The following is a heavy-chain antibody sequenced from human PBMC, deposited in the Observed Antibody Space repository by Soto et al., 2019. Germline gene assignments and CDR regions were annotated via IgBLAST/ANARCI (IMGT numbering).Heavy chain of an antibody. V-gene: IGHV3-7*01. CDR1: GSTFSSYG. CDR3: ARDNYDFWSGYSDGMDV. Sequence: XGFLSLSGAASGSTFSSYGTSWVRQAPGKGLEWVANIKQDGSEKYYVDSVKGRFTISRDNAKNSLYLQMNSLRAEDTAVYYCARDNYDFWSGYSDGMDVWGQGTTVTVSS. D-gene: IGHD3-3*01. J-gene: IGHJ6*02. CDR2: IKQDGSEK.